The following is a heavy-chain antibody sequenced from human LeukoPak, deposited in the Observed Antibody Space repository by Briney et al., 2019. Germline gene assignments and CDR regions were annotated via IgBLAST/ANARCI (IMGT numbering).Heavy chain of an antibody. CDR1: GYTFTSYA. Sequence: ASVKVSCKASGYTFTSYAMHWVRQAPGQRLEWMGWINAGNGNTKYSQRFQGRVTITRDTSASTAYMELSSLRSEDTAVYYCASERYCSSTSCYDAFDIWGQGTLVTVSS. CDR3: ASERYCSSTSCYDAFDI. J-gene: IGHJ4*02. CDR2: INAGNGNT. D-gene: IGHD2-2*01. V-gene: IGHV1-3*01.